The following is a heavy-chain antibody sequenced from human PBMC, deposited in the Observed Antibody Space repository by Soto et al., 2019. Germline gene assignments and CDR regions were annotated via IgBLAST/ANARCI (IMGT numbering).Heavy chain of an antibody. CDR3: AKGSGASGYCSSTSCYEDY. D-gene: IGHD2-2*01. CDR1: GFTFSSYG. CDR2: ISYDGSNK. J-gene: IGHJ4*02. V-gene: IGHV3-30*18. Sequence: QVQLVESGGGVVQPGRSLRLSCAASGFTFSSYGMHWVRQAPGKGLEWVAVISYDGSNKYYADSVKGRFTISRDNSKNPLYLQMNSLRAEDTAVYYCAKGSGASGYCSSTSCYEDYWGQGTLVTVSS.